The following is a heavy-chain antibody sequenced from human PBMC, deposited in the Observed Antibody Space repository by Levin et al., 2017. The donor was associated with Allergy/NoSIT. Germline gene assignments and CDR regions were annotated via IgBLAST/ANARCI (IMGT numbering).Heavy chain of an antibody. CDR2: INHSGST. CDR1: GGSFSGYY. Sequence: SETLSLTCAVYGGSFSGYYWSWIRQPPGKGLEWIGEINHSGSTNYNPSLKSRVTISVDTSKNQFSLKLSSVTAADTAVYYCARGTGTRRYGSGSAFLKYYYYMDVWGKGTTVTVSS. D-gene: IGHD3-10*01. CDR3: ARGTGTRRYGSGSAFLKYYYYMDV. J-gene: IGHJ6*03. V-gene: IGHV4-34*01.